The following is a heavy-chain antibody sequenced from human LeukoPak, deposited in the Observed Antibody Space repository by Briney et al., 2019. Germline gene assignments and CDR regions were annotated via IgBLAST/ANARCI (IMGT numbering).Heavy chain of an antibody. CDR3: AGDRNRKGIAAAVSAFDI. CDR1: GFTFSSYS. V-gene: IGHV3-21*01. CDR2: ISSSSSYI. J-gene: IGHJ3*02. D-gene: IGHD6-13*01. Sequence: GGSLRLSCAASGFTFSSYSMNWVRQAPGKGLEWVSSISSSSSYIYYADSVKGRFTISRDNAKNSLYLQMNSLRAEDTAVYYCAGDRNRKGIAAAVSAFDIWGQGTMVTVSS.